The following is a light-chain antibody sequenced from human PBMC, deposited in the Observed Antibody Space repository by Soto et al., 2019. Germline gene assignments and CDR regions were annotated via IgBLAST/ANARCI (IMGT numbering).Light chain of an antibody. Sequence: HSALTQPASVSGSPGQSITISCTGTSSDVGSYNLVSWYQQHPGKAPKLMIYEGSKRPSGVSNRFSGSKSGNTASLTISGLQAEDEADYYCASYTSSSTSVIFGRGTKLTVL. CDR2: EGS. V-gene: IGLV2-14*02. J-gene: IGLJ2*01. CDR1: SSDVGSYNL. CDR3: ASYTSSSTSVI.